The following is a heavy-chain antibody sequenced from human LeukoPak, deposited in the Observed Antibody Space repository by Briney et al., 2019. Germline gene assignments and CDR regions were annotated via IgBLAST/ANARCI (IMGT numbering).Heavy chain of an antibody. CDR1: GFTFSDSY. Sequence: GGSLRLSCAASGFTFSDSYMSWIRQAPGKGLEWASYISRSSSYTKYADSVKGRFTISRDSAKNSLYLQMNSLRAEDTAVYYCARDGIFDYWGQGTLVTVSS. V-gene: IGHV3-11*06. CDR3: ARDGIFDY. J-gene: IGHJ4*02. CDR2: ISRSSSYT.